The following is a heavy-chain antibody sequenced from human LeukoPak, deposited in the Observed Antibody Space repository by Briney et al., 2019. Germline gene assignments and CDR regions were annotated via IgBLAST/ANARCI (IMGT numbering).Heavy chain of an antibody. CDR2: IYYSGST. CDR3: ARGQGPSTIFGVVSYYYYMDV. V-gene: IGHV4-59*01. Sequence: SETLSLTCTVSGGSISSYYWSWIRQPPGKGLEWIGYIYYSGSTNYNPSLKSRVTISVDTSKNQFSLKLSSVTAADTAVYYCARGQGPSTIFGVVSYYYYMDVRGKGTTVTVSS. D-gene: IGHD3-3*01. J-gene: IGHJ6*03. CDR1: GGSISSYY.